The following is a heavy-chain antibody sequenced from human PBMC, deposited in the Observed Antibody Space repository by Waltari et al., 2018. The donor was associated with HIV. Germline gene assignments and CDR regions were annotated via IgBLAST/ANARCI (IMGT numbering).Heavy chain of an antibody. CDR2: INIDGRTI. J-gene: IGHJ4*02. D-gene: IGHD3-3*01. CDR3: SRDTFGEYDF. V-gene: IGHV3-74*01. CDR1: GFRHTNYW. Sequence: EVHLVQSGEGLIKPGGSLRLSCAAYGFRHTNYWMHWVRQSPGKGLVWVSRINIDGRTIDYADSVKGRFTISRDSAKNTLSLQMNSLREEDTAVYYCSRDTFGEYDFWGQGALVTVSS.